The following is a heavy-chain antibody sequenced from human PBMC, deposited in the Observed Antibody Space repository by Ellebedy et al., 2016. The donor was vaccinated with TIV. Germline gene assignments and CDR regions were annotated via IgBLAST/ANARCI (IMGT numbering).Heavy chain of an antibody. CDR3: ARGRYYCSSTSCYAPSWFDP. J-gene: IGHJ5*02. CDR1: GFTFTSYW. D-gene: IGHD2-2*01. Sequence: GGSLRLXXRPSGFTFTSYWMTWVRQAPGKGLEWVANIKQDGSEKHYADSVKGRFTISRDNAKNSLYLQMNSLGAEDTAVYFCARGRYYCSSTSCYAPSWFDPWGQGTLVTVSS. V-gene: IGHV3-7*01. CDR2: IKQDGSEK.